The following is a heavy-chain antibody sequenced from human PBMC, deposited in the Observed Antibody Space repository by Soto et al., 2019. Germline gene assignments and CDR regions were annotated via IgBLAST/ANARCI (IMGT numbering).Heavy chain of an antibody. J-gene: IGHJ4*02. CDR2: INPGDSDA. CDR3: ARQAYSGYGFDY. V-gene: IGHV5-51*01. Sequence: GESLKISCQASGYPFAKYWEAWVRQMPGKGLEWVGLINPGDSDARYSPSFQGQVTISVDKSISTAYLQWSRLKAPDTAMYFCARQAYSGYGFDYWGPGTLVTVSS. D-gene: IGHD5-12*01. CDR1: GYPFAKYW.